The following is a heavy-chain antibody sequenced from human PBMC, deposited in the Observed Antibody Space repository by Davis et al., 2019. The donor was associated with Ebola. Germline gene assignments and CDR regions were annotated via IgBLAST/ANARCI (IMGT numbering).Heavy chain of an antibody. J-gene: IGHJ5*02. Sequence: MPSETQSLTCAVSGGSISSGGYSWSWIRQPPGKGLEWIGYIYHSGSTYYNPSLKSRVTISVDRSKNQFSLKLSSVTAADTAVYYCARGKPFGSSFWFDPWGQGTLVTVSS. CDR2: IYHSGST. CDR1: GGSISSGGYS. CDR3: ARGKPFGSSFWFDP. V-gene: IGHV4-30-2*01. D-gene: IGHD6-13*01.